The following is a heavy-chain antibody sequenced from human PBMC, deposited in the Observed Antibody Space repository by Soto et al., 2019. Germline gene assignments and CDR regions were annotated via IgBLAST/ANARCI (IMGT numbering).Heavy chain of an antibody. J-gene: IGHJ6*02. CDR1: WRPLLSYA. CDR3: AREEGRGARYYYYGMDV. Sequence: KVASKASWRPLLSYAVIWVRQAPGQGLEWMGGIIPIFGTANYAQKFQGRVTITADKSTSTAYMELSSLRSEDTAVYYCAREEGRGARYYYYGMDVCGQGTTVTVSS. V-gene: IGHV1-69*06. CDR2: IIPIFGTA. D-gene: IGHD1-26*01.